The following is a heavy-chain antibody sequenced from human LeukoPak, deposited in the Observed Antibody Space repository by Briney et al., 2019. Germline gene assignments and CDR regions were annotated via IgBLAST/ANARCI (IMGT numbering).Heavy chain of an antibody. CDR3: AAWGGTDAFDI. CDR1: GGSISSGGYS. J-gene: IGHJ3*02. CDR2: IYHSGST. Sequence: SETLSLTCAVSGGSISSGGYSWSWIRQPPGKGLGWIGYIYHSGSTYYNPSLKSRVTISVDRSKNQFSLKLSSVTAADTAVYYCAAWGGTDAFDIWGQGTMVTVSS. D-gene: IGHD3-16*01. V-gene: IGHV4-30-2*01.